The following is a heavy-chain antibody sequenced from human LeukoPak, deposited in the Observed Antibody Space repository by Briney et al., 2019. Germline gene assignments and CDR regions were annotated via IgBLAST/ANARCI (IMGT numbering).Heavy chain of an antibody. V-gene: IGHV1-18*01. CDR2: ISAYNGNT. Sequence: GASVKVSCKASGYTFTSYGISWVRQAPGQGLEWMGWISAYNGNTNYAQKLQGRVTMTTDTSTSTAYMELGSLRSDDTAVYYCARVRIILPPRKDYYGMDVWGQGTTATVSS. CDR3: ARVRIILPPRKDYYGMDV. CDR1: GYTFTSYG. J-gene: IGHJ6*02. D-gene: IGHD1-14*01.